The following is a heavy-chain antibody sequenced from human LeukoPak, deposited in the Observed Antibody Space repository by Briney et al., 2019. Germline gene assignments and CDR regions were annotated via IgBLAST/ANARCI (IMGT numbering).Heavy chain of an antibody. Sequence: SETLSLTCTVSGGSISSYYWSWIRQPPGKGLEWIGYIYYSGSTNYNPSLKSRVTISVDTSKNQFSLKLSSVTAADTAVYYCARDSSGPLFDYWGQGTLVTVSS. CDR2: IYYSGST. D-gene: IGHD3-22*01. V-gene: IGHV4-59*12. CDR1: GGSISSYY. CDR3: ARDSSGPLFDY. J-gene: IGHJ4*02.